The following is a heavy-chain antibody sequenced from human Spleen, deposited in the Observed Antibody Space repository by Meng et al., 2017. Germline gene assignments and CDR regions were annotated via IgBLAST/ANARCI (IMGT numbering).Heavy chain of an antibody. CDR1: GGSISGHH. D-gene: IGHD3-3*01. V-gene: IGHV4-59*11. Sequence: SETLSLTCTVSGGSISGHHWSWIRQPPGKGLECIGYMYYSGSPTYNPSLKSRVTISVDTSKNQFSLKLSSVTAADTAVYYCARDTPRSGKGATMFAFVVGDAFDIWGQGTMVTVSS. J-gene: IGHJ3*02. CDR3: ARDTPRSGKGATMFAFVVGDAFDI. CDR2: MYYSGSP.